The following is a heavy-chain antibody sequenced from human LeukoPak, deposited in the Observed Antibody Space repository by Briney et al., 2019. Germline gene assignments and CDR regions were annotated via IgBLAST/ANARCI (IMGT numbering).Heavy chain of an antibody. CDR1: GYTFTCYY. Sequence: ASVKVSCKASGYTFTCYYMHWVRQAPGQGLEWMGWINPNSGGTNYAQKFQGRVTMTRDTSISTAYMELSRLRSDDTAVYYCARVRARSGSYKYFDYWGQGTLVTVSS. CDR2: INPNSGGT. V-gene: IGHV1-2*02. J-gene: IGHJ4*02. CDR3: ARVRARSGSYKYFDY. D-gene: IGHD1-26*01.